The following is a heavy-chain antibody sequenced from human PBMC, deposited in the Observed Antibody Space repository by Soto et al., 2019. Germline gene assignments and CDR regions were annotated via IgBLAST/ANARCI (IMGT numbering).Heavy chain of an antibody. CDR3: ARLGYHFGGDCLGPYYFDY. Sequence: QVQLVQSGAEVKKPGSSVKVSCKASGGTFSNYAISWVRQAPGQGVEWMGGIIPIFGTAIYAQKFQGRVTISADKSTITVYMDLSSLRSEDTALYYCARLGYHFGGDCLGPYYFDYRGQGTLVTVSS. CDR1: GGTFSNYA. V-gene: IGHV1-69*06. D-gene: IGHD2-21*02. CDR2: IIPIFGTA. J-gene: IGHJ4*02.